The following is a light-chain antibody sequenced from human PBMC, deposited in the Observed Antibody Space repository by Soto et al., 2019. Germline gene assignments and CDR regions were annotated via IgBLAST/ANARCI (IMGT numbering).Light chain of an antibody. Sequence: DIQLTQSPSFLSASVGDRVTITCRASQGISTFLAWYQQKPGKAPKLLIYAASILQSGVPSRFRGSGSGTDFTLTISRLQPEDFATYFCLQEYNYPRTFGQGTKVDIK. CDR1: QGISTF. J-gene: IGKJ1*01. V-gene: IGKV1-9*01. CDR2: AAS. CDR3: LQEYNYPRT.